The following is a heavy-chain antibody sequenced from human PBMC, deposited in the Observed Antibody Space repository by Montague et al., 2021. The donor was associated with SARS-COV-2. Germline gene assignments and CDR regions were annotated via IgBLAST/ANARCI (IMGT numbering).Heavy chain of an antibody. CDR3: ARAKRITIFGVVNEIDY. D-gene: IGHD3-3*01. Sequence: ETLSLACTVSGGSISRYYWSWIRQTPGKGLEWIGYIYYSGSTSYNPSLKSRVTISVDTSKSQFSLKLSSVTAADTAVYYCARAKRITIFGVVNEIDYWGQGTLVTVSS. V-gene: IGHV4-59*12. J-gene: IGHJ4*02. CDR1: GGSISRYY. CDR2: IYYSGST.